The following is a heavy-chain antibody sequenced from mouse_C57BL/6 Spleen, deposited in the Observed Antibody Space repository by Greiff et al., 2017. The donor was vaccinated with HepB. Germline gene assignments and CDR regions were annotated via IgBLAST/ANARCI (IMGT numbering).Heavy chain of an antibody. V-gene: IGHV1-26*01. D-gene: IGHD3-2*02. CDR1: GNTFTDYY. CDR3: ALDSSGYNYAMDY. Sequence: VQLQQSGPELVKPGASVKISCKASGNTFTDYYMNWVKQSHGKSLEWIGDINPNNGGTSYNQKFKGKATLTVDKSSSTAYMELRSLTSEDSAVYYCALDSSGYNYAMDYWGQGTSVTVSS. CDR2: INPNNGGT. J-gene: IGHJ4*01.